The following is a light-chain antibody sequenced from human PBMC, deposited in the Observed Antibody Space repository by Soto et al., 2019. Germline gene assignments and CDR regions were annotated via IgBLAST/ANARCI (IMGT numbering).Light chain of an antibody. CDR2: GAS. J-gene: IGKJ2*01. Sequence: DMPMTQSPSSLSASVGDRVTITCRPSQTIDNYLNWYQHKPGKAPKLLIYGASTLQSGVSSTFTGSASGTDFTLTIDNLQAEDFANYYCQQTYTIPFAFGQGTKLEI. V-gene: IGKV1-39*01. CDR3: QQTYTIPFA. CDR1: QTIDNY.